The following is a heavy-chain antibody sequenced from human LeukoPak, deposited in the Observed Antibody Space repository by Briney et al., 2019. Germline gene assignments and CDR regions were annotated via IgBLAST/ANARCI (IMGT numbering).Heavy chain of an antibody. CDR1: GGSISSYY. Sequence: PSETLSLTCTVSGGSISSYYWSWIRQPPGKGLEWIGYIYYSGSTNYNPSLKSRVTISVDTSKNQFSLKLCSVTAADTAVYYCARGVSYYDSSGYYNEYFQHWGQGTLVTVSS. CDR2: IYYSGST. V-gene: IGHV4-59*08. J-gene: IGHJ1*01. CDR3: ARGVSYYDSSGYYNEYFQH. D-gene: IGHD3-22*01.